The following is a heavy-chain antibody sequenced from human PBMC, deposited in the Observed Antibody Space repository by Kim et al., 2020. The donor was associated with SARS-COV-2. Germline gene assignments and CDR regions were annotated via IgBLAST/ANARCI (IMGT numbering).Heavy chain of an antibody. D-gene: IGHD1-26*01. CDR1: GFTFNTYA. J-gene: IGHJ5*02. Sequence: GGSLRLSCAASGFTFNTYAMSWLRQAAGKGLEWVSVIYTSGRSTYYADSVKGRLTISRENSMNTLFLQMNSLRAEDTAVYYCAKGGSRYSTISAWGQGT. CDR3: AKGGSRYSTISA. V-gene: IGHV3-23*03. CDR2: IYTSGRST.